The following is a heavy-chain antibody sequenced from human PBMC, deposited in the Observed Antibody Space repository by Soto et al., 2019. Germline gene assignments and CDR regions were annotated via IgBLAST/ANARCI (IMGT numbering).Heavy chain of an antibody. V-gene: IGHV3-23*01. J-gene: IGHJ5*02. CDR1: GFPVGDHA. Sequence: XGSLGLSCAASGFPVGDHAMHGVRQAPGKGLEWVSAITGRGDTTYYADSVKGRFTVSRDNSKNTLFLQMMSLRAEDTAVYYCAKDLYVQPPSGWFDPWGQGTVVTVSS. D-gene: IGHD1-26*01. CDR2: ITGRGDTT. CDR3: AKDLYVQPPSGWFDP.